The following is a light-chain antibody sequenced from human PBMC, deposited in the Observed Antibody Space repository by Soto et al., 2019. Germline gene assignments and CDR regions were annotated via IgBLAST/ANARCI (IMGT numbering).Light chain of an antibody. CDR3: SAYTTSSTLV. CDR1: SSDVGGYNF. V-gene: IGLV2-14*03. Sequence: QSALTQPASGSGSPGQSSTISCTGTSSDVGGYNFVSWYQQHPGKAPKLMIFEVTSRPSGVSNRFSGSKSGNTASLTISGLQPEDEADYYCSAYTTSSTLVFGTGTKLTVL. CDR2: EVT. J-gene: IGLJ1*01.